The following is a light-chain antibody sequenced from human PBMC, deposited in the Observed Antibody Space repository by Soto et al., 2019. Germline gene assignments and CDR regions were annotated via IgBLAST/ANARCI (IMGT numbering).Light chain of an antibody. V-gene: IGKV3-20*01. CDR2: GAS. CDR1: QSVSRNY. Sequence: EVVLTQSAGTLSLSPGERATLSCRASQSVSRNYLAWYQKKPGQAPRLLIYGASTRATAIPDRFSGSGSGTDFTLTISRLEPEDFAVYYCQQYGSSPWTFGQGTKVDI. CDR3: QQYGSSPWT. J-gene: IGKJ1*01.